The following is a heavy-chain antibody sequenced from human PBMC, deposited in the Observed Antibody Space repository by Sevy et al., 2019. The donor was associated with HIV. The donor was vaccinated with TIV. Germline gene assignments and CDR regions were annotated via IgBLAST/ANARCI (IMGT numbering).Heavy chain of an antibody. CDR1: GFTFSSYW. CDR3: ARGLTCYDSSGYVY. V-gene: IGHV3-7*04. D-gene: IGHD3-22*01. CDR2: IKQDGSEK. Sequence: GGSLRLSCAASGFTFSSYWMSWVRQAPGKGLEWVANIKQDGSEKYYVDSVKGRFTITRDNAKNSLYLQMNSLRAEDTAVYYCARGLTCYDSSGYVYWGQGTLVTVSS. J-gene: IGHJ4*02.